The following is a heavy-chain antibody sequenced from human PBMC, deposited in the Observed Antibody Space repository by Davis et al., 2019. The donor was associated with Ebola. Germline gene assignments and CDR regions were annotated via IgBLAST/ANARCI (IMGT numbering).Heavy chain of an antibody. CDR2: IHSRSGI. Sequence: GESLKISCAVSGFSVSIKYISWVRQSPGKGLEWVSMIHSRSGIFYADSVKDRFIISRDISTNTVFLQMTSLRAEDTAVYYCMAYGYWGQGTLVTVSS. CDR3: MAYGY. V-gene: IGHV3-53*01. D-gene: IGHD2-21*01. CDR1: GFSVSIKY. J-gene: IGHJ4*02.